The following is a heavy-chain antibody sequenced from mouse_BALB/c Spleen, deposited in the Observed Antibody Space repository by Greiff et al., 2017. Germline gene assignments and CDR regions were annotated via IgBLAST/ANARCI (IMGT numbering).Heavy chain of an antibody. V-gene: IGHV14-3*02. Sequence: VQLQQSGAELVKPGASVKLSCTASGFNITDSYMHWVKQRPEQGLEWIGRIDPSNGNTKYDPKFQGKATITADTSSNTAYLQLSSLTSEDSAVYYCARFPIYYDYLYAMDYWGQGTSVTVSS. D-gene: IGHD2-4*01. CDR3: ARFPIYYDYLYAMDY. CDR2: IDPSNGNT. J-gene: IGHJ4*01. CDR1: GFNITDSY.